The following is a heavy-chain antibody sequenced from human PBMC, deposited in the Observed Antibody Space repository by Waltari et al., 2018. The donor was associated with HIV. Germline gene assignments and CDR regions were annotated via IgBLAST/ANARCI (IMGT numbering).Heavy chain of an antibody. CDR3: ARVGGRTYYDFGSGPAQHWFDP. Sequence: QVQLQESGPGLVKPSETLSLTCTVSGYSISSGYYWGWIRHPPGTGLDWIGSIYHRGSTYYNPSLKSRVTISVDTSKNQFSLKLSSVTAADTAVYYCARVGGRTYYDFGSGPAQHWFDPWGQGTLVTVSS. V-gene: IGHV4-38-2*02. J-gene: IGHJ5*02. CDR2: IYHRGST. D-gene: IGHD3-3*01. CDR1: GYSISSGYY.